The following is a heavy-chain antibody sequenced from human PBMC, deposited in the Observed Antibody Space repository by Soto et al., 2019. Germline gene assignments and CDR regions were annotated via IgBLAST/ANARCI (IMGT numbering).Heavy chain of an antibody. J-gene: IGHJ5*02. V-gene: IGHV4-31*03. D-gene: IGHD4-17*01. CDR1: GGSIRSGGYY. Sequence: SETLSLTCTVSGGSIRSGGYYWSWIRQHPGKGLEWIGYIYYSGSTYYNPSLKSRVTISVDTSKNQFSLKLSSVTAADTAVYYCASRTTVTYWFDPWGQGTLVTVSS. CDR2: IYYSGST. CDR3: ASRTTVTYWFDP.